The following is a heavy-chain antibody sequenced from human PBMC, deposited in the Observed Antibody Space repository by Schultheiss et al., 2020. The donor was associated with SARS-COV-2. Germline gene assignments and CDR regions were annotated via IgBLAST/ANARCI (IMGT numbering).Heavy chain of an antibody. V-gene: IGHV3-23*01. CDR1: GFTFSSYA. J-gene: IGHJ5*02. Sequence: GGSLRLSCAASGFTFSSYAMHWVRQAPGKGLEWVSAISGSGGSTYYADSVKGRFTISRDNSKNTLYLQMNSLRAEDTAVYYCARVKTGNYGSGSYSWFDPWGQGTLVTVSS. CDR2: ISGSGGST. D-gene: IGHD3-10*01. CDR3: ARVKTGNYGSGSYSWFDP.